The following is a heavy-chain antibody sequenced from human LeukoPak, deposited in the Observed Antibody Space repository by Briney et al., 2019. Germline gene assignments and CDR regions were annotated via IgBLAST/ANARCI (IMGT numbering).Heavy chain of an antibody. CDR2: IGSDNKP. V-gene: IGHV3-23*01. Sequence: GGSLRLSCEASGFTFSAYAMTWVRQAPGKGLEWVSSIGSDNKPHYSESVKGRFAISRDNSKNTLFLQLHNLRVEDTALYYCARDISFCSLDVWGQGTTVTVSS. CDR3: ARDISFCSLDV. J-gene: IGHJ6*02. D-gene: IGHD3-16*02. CDR1: GFTFSAYA.